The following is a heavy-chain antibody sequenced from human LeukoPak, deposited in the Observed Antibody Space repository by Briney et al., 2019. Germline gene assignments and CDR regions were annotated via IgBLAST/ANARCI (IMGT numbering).Heavy chain of an antibody. CDR3: ARREPHGDCGGKIRYYYYMDV. V-gene: IGHV4-34*01. Sequence: PSETLSLTCAVYGGSFSGYYWSWIRQPPGKGLEWIGEINHSGNTNSNPSLKSRVTMSVDTSKNQFSLKLSSLTAADTAMYYCARREPHGDCGGKIRYYYYMDVWGKGTTITISS. D-gene: IGHD4-23*01. CDR1: GGSFSGYY. J-gene: IGHJ6*03. CDR2: INHSGNT.